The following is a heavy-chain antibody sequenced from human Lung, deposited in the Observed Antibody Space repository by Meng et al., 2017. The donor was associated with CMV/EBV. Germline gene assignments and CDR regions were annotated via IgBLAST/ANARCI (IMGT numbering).Heavy chain of an antibody. J-gene: IGHJ4*02. D-gene: IGHD2-2*01. Sequence: QLHLEQSGQVLVKPSHTPSLTCTVSCDSISSGEYFWSWIRQPPGKGLEWIGYMDYRGSTFYNPSLKSRVTISVDTSKNQFSLKLSSVTAADTAVYFCARGELLWDYWGQGTLVTASS. CDR3: ARGELLWDY. CDR1: CDSISSGEYF. V-gene: IGHV4-30-4*01. CDR2: MDYRGST.